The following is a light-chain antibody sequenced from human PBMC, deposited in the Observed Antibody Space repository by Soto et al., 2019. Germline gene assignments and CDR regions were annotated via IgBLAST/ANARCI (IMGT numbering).Light chain of an antibody. V-gene: IGLV1-44*01. Sequence: QSALTQPPSASGTPGQRVTISCSGSSSNIGSNTVNWYQQLPGTAPKLLIYRNNQRPSGVPDRFSGSKSGTSASLAIGGLQSEDEADYYCAAWDDSLNGYVFGTGTKLTVL. CDR2: RNN. CDR3: AAWDDSLNGYV. CDR1: SSNIGSNT. J-gene: IGLJ1*01.